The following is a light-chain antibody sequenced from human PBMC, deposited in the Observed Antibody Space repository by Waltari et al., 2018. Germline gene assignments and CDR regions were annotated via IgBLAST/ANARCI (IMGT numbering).Light chain of an antibody. CDR2: GSS. CDR3: QQYGTSPT. Sequence: EIVLTQSPGTLSLSPGDRGTLSCRASQSVSSNYLAWDQQKPGQAPRLLVYGSSSRATGVPDRFSGSGSGTDFTLTISRLEPEDFAVYYCQQYGTSPTFGPGTKVDVK. J-gene: IGKJ3*01. V-gene: IGKV3-20*01. CDR1: QSVSSNY.